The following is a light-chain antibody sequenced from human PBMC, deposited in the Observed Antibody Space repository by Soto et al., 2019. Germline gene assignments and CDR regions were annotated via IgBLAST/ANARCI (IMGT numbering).Light chain of an antibody. CDR1: SSDVGGYKY. V-gene: IGLV2-14*03. CDR2: DVS. Sequence: QSVLTQPASVSGSPGQSITISCTGTSSDVGGYKYVCWYQQYPGKAPKVLIYDVSNRASGVSNRFSGSKSGNTASLTISGLQVEDEADYYCSSYTSSSTRVVFGGGTKLTVL. CDR3: SSYTSSSTRVV. J-gene: IGLJ2*01.